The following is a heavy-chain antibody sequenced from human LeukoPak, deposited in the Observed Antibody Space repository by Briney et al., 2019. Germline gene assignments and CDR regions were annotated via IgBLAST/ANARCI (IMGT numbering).Heavy chain of an antibody. J-gene: IGHJ4*02. V-gene: IGHV3-21*01. CDR3: ARAARGYDSGYYFDY. Sequence: GGSLRLSCAASGFTFSSYSMNWVRQAPGKGLEWVSSISSSSSYIYYADSVKGRFTISRDNAKNSLYLQMNSLRAEDTAVYYCARAARGYDSGYYFDYWGQGTLVTVSS. CDR2: ISSSSSYI. D-gene: IGHD5-12*01. CDR1: GFTFSSYS.